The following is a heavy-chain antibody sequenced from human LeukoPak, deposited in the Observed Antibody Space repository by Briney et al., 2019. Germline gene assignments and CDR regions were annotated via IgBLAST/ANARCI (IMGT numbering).Heavy chain of an antibody. CDR2: MYYSGTA. CDR1: GGSISSSSYY. CDR3: AGSGTYSDDAFDI. Sequence: PSETLSLTXTVSGGSISSSSYYWSWIRQAPGKGLEWIGYMYYSGTAYYNMSLKRRVTISVDTSKNQFSLKLSSVTATDTAVYYCAGSGTYSDDAFDIWGQGTMVTVSS. J-gene: IGHJ3*02. D-gene: IGHD3-10*01. V-gene: IGHV4-39*01.